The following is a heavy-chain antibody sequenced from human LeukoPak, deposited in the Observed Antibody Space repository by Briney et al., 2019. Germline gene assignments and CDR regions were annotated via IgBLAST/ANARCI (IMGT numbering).Heavy chain of an antibody. D-gene: IGHD6-19*01. V-gene: IGHV3-15*01. J-gene: IGHJ4*02. CDR1: GFTFSNAW. Sequence: GGSLRLSCAASGFTFSNAWMSWVRQAPGKGLEWVGRIKSKTDGGTTDYAAPVKGRLTISRDDSKNTLYLQMNSLKTEDTAVYYCTTAPRGWYRDYWGQGTLVTVSS. CDR2: IKSKTDGGTT. CDR3: TTAPRGWYRDY.